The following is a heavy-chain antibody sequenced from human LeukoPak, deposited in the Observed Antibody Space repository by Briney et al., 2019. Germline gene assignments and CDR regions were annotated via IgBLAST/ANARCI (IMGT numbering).Heavy chain of an antibody. D-gene: IGHD3-22*01. CDR2: FNPSGGST. V-gene: IGHV1-46*01. CDR3: ARSYYYDSSGAFDY. CDR1: GSTFTNYY. Sequence: ASVQFSCKASGSTFTNYYMHWVRRAPGQGLEWMGTFNPSGGSTTYAPKFQGRVTMTRDTSTSTVYMDLSSLRSEDTAVYYCARSYYYDSSGAFDYWGQGTLVTVSS. J-gene: IGHJ4*02.